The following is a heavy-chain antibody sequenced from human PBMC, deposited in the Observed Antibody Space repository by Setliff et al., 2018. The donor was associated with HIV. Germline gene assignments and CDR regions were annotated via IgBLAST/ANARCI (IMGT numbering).Heavy chain of an antibody. Sequence: ASENLSLTCAVFGGSFSGYYWSWIRQPPGKGLEWSGEINHSGSTNYNPSLKSRVTISVDTSKNQFSLKLSSVTAADTALYYCARRGGYTYYYDSSGYHRGPNDAFDIWGQGTMVTVS. CDR3: ARRGGYTYYYDSSGYHRGPNDAFDI. CDR2: INHSGST. V-gene: IGHV4-34*01. D-gene: IGHD3-22*01. J-gene: IGHJ3*02. CDR1: GGSFSGYY.